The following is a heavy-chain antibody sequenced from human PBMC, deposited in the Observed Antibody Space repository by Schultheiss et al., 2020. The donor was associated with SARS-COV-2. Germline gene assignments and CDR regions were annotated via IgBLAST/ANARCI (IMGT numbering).Heavy chain of an antibody. Sequence: GGSLRLSCAASGFTFSSYSMNWVRRAPGRGLEWVAVISYDGSNKYYADSVKGRFTISRDNAKNSLYLQMNSLRAEDTAVYYCAKGYSYGTPFDYWGQGTLVTVSS. CDR1: GFTFSSYS. CDR3: AKGYSYGTPFDY. J-gene: IGHJ4*02. V-gene: IGHV3-30*18. CDR2: ISYDGSNK. D-gene: IGHD5-18*01.